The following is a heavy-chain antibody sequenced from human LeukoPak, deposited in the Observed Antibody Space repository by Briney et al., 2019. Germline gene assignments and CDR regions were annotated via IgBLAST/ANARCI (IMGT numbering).Heavy chain of an antibody. J-gene: IGHJ4*02. CDR1: GFTFSSYG. CDR2: ISYDGSNK. V-gene: IGHV3-30*18. CDR3: AKADSYYDFWSGYNY. Sequence: GGSLRLSCAASGFTFSSYGMHWVRQAPGKGLEWVAVISYDGSNKYYADSVKGRFTISRDNSKNTLYLQMNGLRAEDTAVYYCAKADSYYDFWSGYNYWGQGTLVTVSS. D-gene: IGHD3-3*01.